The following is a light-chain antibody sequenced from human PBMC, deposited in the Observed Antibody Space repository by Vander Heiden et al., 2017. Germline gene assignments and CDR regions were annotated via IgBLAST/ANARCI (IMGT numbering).Light chain of an antibody. CDR1: TSNIGSNY. CDR2: RHS. CDR3: AAWDDSLSGRV. J-gene: IGLJ3*02. V-gene: IGLV1-47*01. Sequence: QSVLTQPPSVSVTPGQRVTITCSGSTSNIGSNYVYWYQQLPGTAPKVVIYRHSLRPSGVPDRFSGSKSGTSASVAISGLRSEDEADYYCAAWDDSLSGRVLGGGTKLTV.